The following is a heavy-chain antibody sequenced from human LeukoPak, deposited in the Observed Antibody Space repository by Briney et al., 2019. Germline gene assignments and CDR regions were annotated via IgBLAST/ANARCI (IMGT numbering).Heavy chain of an antibody. Sequence: GGSLRLSCAASGFTFSSYAMSWVRQAPGKGLEWVSAISGSGGSTYYADSVKGRFTISRDNAKNSLYLQMNSLRAEDTALYYCARDRGIAVAGLDYWGQGTLVTVSS. CDR2: ISGSGGST. CDR3: ARDRGIAVAGLDY. D-gene: IGHD6-19*01. J-gene: IGHJ4*02. CDR1: GFTFSSYA. V-gene: IGHV3-23*01.